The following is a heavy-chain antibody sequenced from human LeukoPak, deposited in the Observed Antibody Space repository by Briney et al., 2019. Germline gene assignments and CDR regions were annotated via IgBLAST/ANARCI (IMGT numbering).Heavy chain of an antibody. CDR2: IDHSGST. CDR1: GGSFNGYY. J-gene: IGHJ4*02. CDR3: ARGSSSSWPDY. V-gene: IGHV4-34*01. Sequence: PSETLSLTCAVYGGSFNGYYWTWIRQPPGKGLEWIGEIDHSGSTNYSPSLKSRVTISVDTSKNQFSLKLTSVTAADTAVYYCARGSSSSWPDYWGQGTLVTVSS. D-gene: IGHD6-13*01.